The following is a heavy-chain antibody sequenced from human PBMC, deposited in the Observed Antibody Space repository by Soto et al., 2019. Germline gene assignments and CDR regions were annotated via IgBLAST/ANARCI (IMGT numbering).Heavy chain of an antibody. CDR3: ARDAFCGSGTCRVGHWFDP. CDR2: IYYSGST. Sequence: SETLSLTCTVSGGSISSYYWSWIRQPPGKGLEWIGYIYYSGSTNYNPSLKSRVTISVDTSKNQFSLKLTSVTAADSAVYYCARDAFCGSGTCRVGHWFDPWGQGTLVTVSS. CDR1: GGSISSYY. D-gene: IGHD2-21*01. V-gene: IGHV4-59*12. J-gene: IGHJ5*02.